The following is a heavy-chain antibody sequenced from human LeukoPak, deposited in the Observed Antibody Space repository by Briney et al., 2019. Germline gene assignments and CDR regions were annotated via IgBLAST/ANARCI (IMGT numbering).Heavy chain of an antibody. Sequence: AGGSLRLSCAASGFTFSGYAMSWVRQAPGKGLEWVSAISGSGGSTYYADSVKGRFTISRDNSKNTLYLQMNSLRAEDTAVYYCAKGPGVFVGDGYNGYWGQGTLVTVSS. D-gene: IGHD5-24*01. V-gene: IGHV3-23*01. CDR1: GFTFSGYA. J-gene: IGHJ4*02. CDR3: AKGPGVFVGDGYNGY. CDR2: ISGSGGST.